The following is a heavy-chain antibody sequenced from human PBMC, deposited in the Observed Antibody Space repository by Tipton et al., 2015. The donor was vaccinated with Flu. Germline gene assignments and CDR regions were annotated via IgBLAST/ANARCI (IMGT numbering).Heavy chain of an antibody. CDR2: IYPGDSDT. D-gene: IGHD3-9*01. J-gene: IGHJ6*02. CDR3: VRQYDLLTHCSCGVGV. Sequence: VQLVQSGAEVKKAGESLKISCKGSGYTFSNDWIGWVRQRPGKGLAWVGIIYPGDSDTRYSPSFQGQVTISVDKSISTAYLQWSSLRASDTAIYYCVRQYDLLTHCSCGVGVWGQGTTVPVSS. V-gene: IGHV5-51*01. CDR1: GYTFSNDW.